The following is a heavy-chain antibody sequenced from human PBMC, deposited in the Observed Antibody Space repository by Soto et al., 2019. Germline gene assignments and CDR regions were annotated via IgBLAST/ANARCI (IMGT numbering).Heavy chain of an antibody. CDR3: ARGQGAAAGHSNFGY. CDR1: GGSFSDYF. CDR2: INHNENT. D-gene: IGHD6-13*01. J-gene: IGHJ4*02. V-gene: IGHV4-34*01. Sequence: SETLSLTCAVYGGSFSDYFWNWIRQTPGKGLEWIGYINHNENTYYNPSLKSQFSISVDRSKNQFSLKLSSVTAADTAVYYCARGQGAAAGHSNFGYWGQGALVTVSS.